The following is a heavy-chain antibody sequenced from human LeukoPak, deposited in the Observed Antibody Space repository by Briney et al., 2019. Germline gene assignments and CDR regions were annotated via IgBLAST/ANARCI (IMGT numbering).Heavy chain of an antibody. V-gene: IGHV5-51*01. CDR1: GYSFTSYW. J-gene: IGHJ4*02. Sequence: GESLKISCKGSGYSFTSYWIGWVRQMPGKGLEWMGIIYPGDSDARYSPSFEGQVTFSADKSISTAYLQWSSLQTSDTARYYCARILRGSSRVYFDNWGQGTLVTVSS. CDR3: ARILRGSSRVYFDN. D-gene: IGHD1-26*01. CDR2: IYPGDSDA.